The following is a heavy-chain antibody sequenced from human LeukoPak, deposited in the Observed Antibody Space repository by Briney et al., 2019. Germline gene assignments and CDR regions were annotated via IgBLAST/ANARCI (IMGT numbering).Heavy chain of an antibody. D-gene: IGHD2-8*01. CDR1: GGSISTSSYY. V-gene: IGHV4-39*07. CDR2: IYYTGSP. Sequence: SETLSLTCAVSGGSISTSSYYWGWIRQPPGKGLEWIGSIYYTGSPYYNPSLKSRVTISVDTSKNQFSLKLSSVTAADTAVYYCARTRNAYFDYWGQGTLVTVSS. CDR3: ARTRNAYFDY. J-gene: IGHJ4*02.